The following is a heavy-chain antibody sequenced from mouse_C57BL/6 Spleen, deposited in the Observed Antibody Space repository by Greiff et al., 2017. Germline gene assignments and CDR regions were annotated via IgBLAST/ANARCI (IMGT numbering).Heavy chain of an antibody. CDR3: ARGDGSSWYFDV. Sequence: VQLQQSGAELVKPGASVKISCKASGYAFSSYWMNWVKQRPGKGLEWIGQIYPGDGDTNYNGKFKGKATLTADKSSSTAYMQLSSLTSEYSAVYVCARGDGSSWYFDVWGTGTTVTVSS. J-gene: IGHJ1*03. V-gene: IGHV1-80*01. CDR1: GYAFSSYW. D-gene: IGHD1-1*01. CDR2: IYPGDGDT.